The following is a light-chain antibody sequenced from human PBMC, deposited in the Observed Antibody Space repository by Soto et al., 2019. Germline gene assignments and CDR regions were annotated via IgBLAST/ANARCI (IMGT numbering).Light chain of an antibody. CDR3: QSYDSSLSRRWV. CDR1: SSNIGAGFP. V-gene: IGLV1-40*01. Sequence: QSVLTQPPSVSGAPGQRVTISCTGSSSNIGAGFPVHWYQQLPGTAPKLLVAGNRPSGVPDRFSVSKSGASASLAITGLQAEDEADYYCQSYDSSLSRRWVFGGGTKLTVL. J-gene: IGLJ3*02. CDR2: G.